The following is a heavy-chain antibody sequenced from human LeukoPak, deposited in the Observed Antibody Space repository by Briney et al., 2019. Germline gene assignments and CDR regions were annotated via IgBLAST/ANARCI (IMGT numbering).Heavy chain of an antibody. CDR2: IRYDGSNK. V-gene: IGHV3-30*02. CDR3: ARDTWDPNYYYYMDV. D-gene: IGHD1-26*01. Sequence: GGSLRLSCAASGFTFSSYGMHWVRQAPGKGLEWVAFIRYDGSNKYYADSVKGRFTISRDNSKNTLYLQMNSLRAEDTAVYYCARDTWDPNYYYYMDVWGKGTAVTVSS. J-gene: IGHJ6*03. CDR1: GFTFSSYG.